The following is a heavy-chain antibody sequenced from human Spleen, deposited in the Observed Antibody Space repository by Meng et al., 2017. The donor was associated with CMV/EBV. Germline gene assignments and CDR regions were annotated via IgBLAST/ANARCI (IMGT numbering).Heavy chain of an antibody. J-gene: IGHJ5*02. CDR3: ARRGPSYCGVDCLVWFDP. D-gene: IGHD2-21*01. V-gene: IGHV1-18*01. Sequence: TFTSYGINWVRQAPGQGLEWMGWIRVYNGDTKYAQKFQDRFTMTTDTSTSTAYMELRSLRSDDTAVYYYARRGPSYCGVDCLVWFDPWGQGTLVTVSS. CDR1: TFTSYG. CDR2: IRVYNGDT.